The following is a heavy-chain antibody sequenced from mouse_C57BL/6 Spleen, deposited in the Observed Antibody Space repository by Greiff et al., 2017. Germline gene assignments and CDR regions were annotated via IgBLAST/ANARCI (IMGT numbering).Heavy chain of an antibody. Sequence: VKLVESGAELARPGASVKLSCKASGYTFTSYGISWVQQRTGQGLEWIGEIYPRSGNTYYNEKFKGKDTLTADKSSSTAYMELRSLTSEDSAVYFCARRRGYDSFWYFDVWGTGTTVTVSS. D-gene: IGHD2-4*01. J-gene: IGHJ1*03. CDR2: IYPRSGNT. V-gene: IGHV1-81*01. CDR3: ARRRGYDSFWYFDV. CDR1: GYTFTSYG.